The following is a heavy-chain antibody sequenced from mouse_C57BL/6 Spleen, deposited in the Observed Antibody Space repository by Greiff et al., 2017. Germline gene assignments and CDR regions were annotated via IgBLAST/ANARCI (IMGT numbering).Heavy chain of an antibody. CDR2: IDPSDSNT. D-gene: IGHD1-1*02. V-gene: IGHV1-50*01. Sequence: VQLQQPGAELVKPGASVKLSCKASGYTFTSYWMQWVKQRPGQGLEWIGEIDPSDSNTNYNQKFKGKATLTVDTSSSTAYMQLSSLTSEDSAVYYWARGGGSYDFDYWGQGTTLTVSS. CDR1: GYTFTSYW. J-gene: IGHJ2*01. CDR3: ARGGGSYDFDY.